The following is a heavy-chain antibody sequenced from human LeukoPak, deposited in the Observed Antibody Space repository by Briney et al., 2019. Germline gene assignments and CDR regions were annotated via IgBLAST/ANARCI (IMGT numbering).Heavy chain of an antibody. J-gene: IGHJ6*04. CDR2: ISSSGSTI. V-gene: IGHV3-48*04. CDR1: GFTFSTYW. D-gene: IGHD3-10*02. Sequence: PGGSLRLSCTASGFTFSTYWMSWVRQAPGKGLEWVSYISSSGSTIYYADSVKGRFTISRDNAKNSLYLQMNSLRAEDTAVYYCAELGITMIGGVWGKGTTVTISS. CDR3: AELGITMIGGV.